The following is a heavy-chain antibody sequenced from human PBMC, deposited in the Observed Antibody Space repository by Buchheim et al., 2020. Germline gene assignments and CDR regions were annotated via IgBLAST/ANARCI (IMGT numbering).Heavy chain of an antibody. J-gene: IGHJ6*03. CDR1: GFTFSSFW. V-gene: IGHV3-7*04. CDR2: IKQDGRNK. CDR3: ARGIYSRHDYYYYYYMDV. Sequence: EVQLVESGGGLVQPGGSLRLSCAASGFTFSSFWMSWVRQAPGKGLEWVANIKQDGRNKYYADSVKGRFTISRDNAKNSLYLQMNRLRAEDTAVYYCARGIYSRHDYYYYYYMDVWGKGTT. D-gene: IGHD6-13*01.